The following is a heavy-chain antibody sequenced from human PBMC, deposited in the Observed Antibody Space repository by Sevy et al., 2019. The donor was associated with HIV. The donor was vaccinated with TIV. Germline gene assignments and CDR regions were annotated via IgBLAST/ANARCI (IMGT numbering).Heavy chain of an antibody. CDR1: GFTFSSYG. D-gene: IGHD3-16*01. V-gene: IGHV3-30*18. Sequence: GGSLRLSCAASGFTFSSYGMHWVRQAPGKGLEWVAVISYDGSNKYYADSVKGRFTISRDNSKNTLYLQMNSLRAEETAVYYCAKVGGSSLRAVRYYYMDVWGKGTTVTVSS. CDR2: ISYDGSNK. CDR3: AKVGGSSLRAVRYYYMDV. J-gene: IGHJ6*03.